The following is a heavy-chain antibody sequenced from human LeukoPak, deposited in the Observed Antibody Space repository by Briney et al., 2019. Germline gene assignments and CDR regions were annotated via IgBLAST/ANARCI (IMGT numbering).Heavy chain of an antibody. D-gene: IGHD6-19*01. CDR2: TSWDSGSI. CDR1: GFTFDDYA. CDR3: AKAQYSSGWYYFDY. Sequence: SLRLSSAASGFTFDDYALHWVPQAPGKGLEWCSGTSWDSGSIGYADSVKGRFTMARANATNSLYLHMKSLRDEDMALYYCAKAQYSSGWYYFDYWGQGTLVTVSS. J-gene: IGHJ4*02. V-gene: IGHV3-9*03.